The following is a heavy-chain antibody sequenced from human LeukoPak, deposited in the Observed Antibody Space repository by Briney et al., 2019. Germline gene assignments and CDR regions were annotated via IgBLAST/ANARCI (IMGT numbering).Heavy chain of an antibody. CDR3: ARARRAYSRGAFDI. D-gene: IGHD2-15*01. CDR1: GYTFTSYD. V-gene: IGHV1-8*01. CDR2: MNPNSGNT. J-gene: IGHJ3*02. Sequence: ASVKVSCKASGYTFTSYDINWVRQATGQGLEWMGWMNPNSGNTGYAQKFQGRVTMTRDTSISTAYMELSSLRSEDTAVYYCARARRAYSRGAFDIWGQGTMVTVSS.